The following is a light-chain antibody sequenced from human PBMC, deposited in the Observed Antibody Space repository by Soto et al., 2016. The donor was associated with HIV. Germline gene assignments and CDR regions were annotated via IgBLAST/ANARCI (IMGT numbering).Light chain of an antibody. CDR2: KDT. V-gene: IGLV3-25*03. Sequence: SYELTQPPSVSVSPGQTARITCSGDALPDQYAYWYQQKPGQAPVLVIYKDTERPSGIPEGFSGSSSGTIVTLTISGVQAEDEADYYCQSVDSSGTYVVFGGGTKLTVL. CDR1: ALPDQY. J-gene: IGLJ2*01. CDR3: QSVDSSGTYVV.